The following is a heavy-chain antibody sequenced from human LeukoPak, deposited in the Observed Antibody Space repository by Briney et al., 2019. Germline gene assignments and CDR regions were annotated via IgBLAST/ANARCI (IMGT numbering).Heavy chain of an antibody. Sequence: GGSLRLSCAASGFTFSSYGMHWVRQAPGKGLEWVAVISYDGSNKYYADSVKGRFTISRDNSKNTLYLQMNSLRAEDTAVYYCAKDRTGYFDYWGQGTLVIVSS. CDR1: GFTFSSYG. CDR3: AKDRTGYFDY. J-gene: IGHJ4*02. V-gene: IGHV3-30*18. CDR2: ISYDGSNK.